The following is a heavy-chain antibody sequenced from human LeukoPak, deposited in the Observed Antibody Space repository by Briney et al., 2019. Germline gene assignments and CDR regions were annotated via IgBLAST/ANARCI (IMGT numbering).Heavy chain of an antibody. CDR2: ISWNSGSI. J-gene: IGHJ4*02. D-gene: IGHD5-18*01. Sequence: QPGGSLRLSCAASGFTFDDYAMHWVRQAPGKGLEWVSGISWNSGSIGYADSVKGRFTISRDNAKNSLYLQMNSLRTEDTALYYCAKIYSYGRQNYFNYWGQGTLVTVSS. CDR3: AKIYSYGRQNYFNY. V-gene: IGHV3-9*01. CDR1: GFTFDDYA.